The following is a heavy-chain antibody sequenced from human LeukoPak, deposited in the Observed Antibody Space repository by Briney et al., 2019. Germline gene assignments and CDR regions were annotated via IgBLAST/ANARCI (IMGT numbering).Heavy chain of an antibody. V-gene: IGHV4-4*07. J-gene: IGHJ4*02. CDR2: IYPSGTT. CDR3: ADDYGD. D-gene: IGHD4-17*01. Sequence: SETLSLTCSVSGGSVSSYYWSWIRQPAGKGLEWIGRIYPSGTTHYNPSLNSRVTMSVDTAKNHFSLNLTSVTAADTAVYYCADDYGDWGQGTLVTVSS. CDR1: GGSVSSYY.